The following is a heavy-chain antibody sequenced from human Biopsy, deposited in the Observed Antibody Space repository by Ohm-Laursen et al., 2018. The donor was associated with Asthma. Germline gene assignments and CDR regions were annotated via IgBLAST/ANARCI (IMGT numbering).Heavy chain of an antibody. D-gene: IGHD2-2*01. V-gene: IGHV1-69*01. CDR2: INSVFGTT. CDR1: GGTFSTYV. J-gene: IGHJ4*02. Sequence: SSVKVSCKSLGGTFSTYVIGWVRQAPGQGLEWMGGINSVFGTTTYPQKFQDRVKITADDSTSTVYMELSSLRSEDTAVYYCARKAGSCISRTCYSLDFWGQGTLVTVSS. CDR3: ARKAGSCISRTCYSLDF.